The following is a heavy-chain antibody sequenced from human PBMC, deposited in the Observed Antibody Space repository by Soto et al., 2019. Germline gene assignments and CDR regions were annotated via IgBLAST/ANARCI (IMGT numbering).Heavy chain of an antibody. CDR3: ALSQRYCSGGSCYSGYYYYYGMDV. V-gene: IGHV3-9*01. CDR1: GFTFDDYA. CDR2: ISWNSGSI. Sequence: EVQLVESGGGLVQPGRSLRLSCAASGFTFDDYAMHWVRQAPGKGLEWVSGISWNSGSIGYADSGKGRFTISRDNAKNSLYLQMNSLRAEDTALYYCALSQRYCSGGSCYSGYYYYYGMDVWGQGTTVTVSS. D-gene: IGHD2-15*01. J-gene: IGHJ6*02.